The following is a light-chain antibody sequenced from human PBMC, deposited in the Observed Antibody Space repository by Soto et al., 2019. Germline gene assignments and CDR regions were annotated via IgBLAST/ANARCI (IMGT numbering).Light chain of an antibody. CDR3: QQYTEWPLT. J-gene: IGKJ4*01. V-gene: IGKV3-15*01. CDR1: QSVGDN. CDR2: AAS. Sequence: ILITQSPVTLSVSPGEGVALSCRASQSVGDNLAWYQKKPGQAPRLLIYAASTRDTGIAARFSGSGSWTECTLTISRLQSEDVQVDYCQQYTEWPLTFGGGTKVDI.